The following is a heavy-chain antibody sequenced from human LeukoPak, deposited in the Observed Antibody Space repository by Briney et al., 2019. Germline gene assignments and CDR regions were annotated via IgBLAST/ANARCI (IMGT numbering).Heavy chain of an antibody. CDR2: ITWNSDTI. V-gene: IGHV3-9*01. CDR3: AKVNSGYDRDAFDI. J-gene: IGHJ3*02. CDR1: GFTFDDYA. D-gene: IGHD5-12*01. Sequence: GRSLRLSCAASGFTFDDYAMPWVRQVPGKGLEWVSGITWNSDTIAYADSVKGRFTISRDNAKNSLYLQMNSLRAEDTALYYCAKVNSGYDRDAFDIWGQGTMVTVSS.